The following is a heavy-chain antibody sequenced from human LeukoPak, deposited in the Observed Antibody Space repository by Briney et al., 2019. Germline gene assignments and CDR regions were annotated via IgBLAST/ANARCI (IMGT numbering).Heavy chain of an antibody. CDR2: IERDGSKK. CDR1: GFTFSSFW. CDR3: ATAPAAADSF. D-gene: IGHD6-13*01. Sequence: GGSLRLSCAASGFTFSSFWLTWVRQAPGKGLEWVANIERDGSKKTYVDPVKGRFTISRDNAKNSLYLQMSSLRAEDTAVYCCATAPAAADSFWGQGTLVAVSA. V-gene: IGHV3-7*01. J-gene: IGHJ4*02.